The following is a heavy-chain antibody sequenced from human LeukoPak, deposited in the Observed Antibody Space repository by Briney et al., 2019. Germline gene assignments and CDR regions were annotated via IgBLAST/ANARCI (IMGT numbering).Heavy chain of an antibody. J-gene: IGHJ4*02. D-gene: IGHD4-17*01. V-gene: IGHV3-7*01. CDR1: GFTFSSYY. Sequence: GGSVRLSCAASGFTFSSYYMSWVRQAPGKGLEWVANIKQDGSEKQYVDSVKGRFTISRDNVKNSLYLQMSSLRVEDTAVYYCARAGRYDYGDYGWNYWGQGTLVTVSS. CDR2: IKQDGSEK. CDR3: ARAGRYDYGDYGWNY.